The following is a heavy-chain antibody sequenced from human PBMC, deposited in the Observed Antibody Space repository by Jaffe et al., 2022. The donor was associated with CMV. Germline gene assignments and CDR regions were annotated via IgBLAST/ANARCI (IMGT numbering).Heavy chain of an antibody. V-gene: IGHV3-33*01. Sequence: QVQLVESGGGVVQPGRSLRLSCAASGFTFSSYGMHWVRQAPGKGLEWVAVIWYDGSNKYYADSVKGRFTISRDNSKNTLYLQMNSLRAEDTAVYYCARDRFGGGNYHYYYGMDVWGQGTTVTVSS. CDR2: IWYDGSNK. D-gene: IGHD2-15*01. J-gene: IGHJ6*02. CDR1: GFTFSSYG. CDR3: ARDRFGGGNYHYYYGMDV.